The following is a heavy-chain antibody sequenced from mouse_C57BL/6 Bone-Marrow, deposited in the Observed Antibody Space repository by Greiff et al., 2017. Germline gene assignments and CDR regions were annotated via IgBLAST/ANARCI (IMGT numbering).Heavy chain of an antibody. CDR1: GYTFTDYE. CDR3: TKGCRLYY. J-gene: IGHJ2*01. CDR2: IDPETGGT. Sequence: QVHVKHSGAELVRPGASVTLSCKASGYTFTDYEMHWVKQTPVHGLEWIGAIDPETGGTAYNQKFKGKAILTADKSSSTAYMELRSLTSEDSAVYYCTKGCRLYYWGQGTTLTVSS. V-gene: IGHV1-15*01.